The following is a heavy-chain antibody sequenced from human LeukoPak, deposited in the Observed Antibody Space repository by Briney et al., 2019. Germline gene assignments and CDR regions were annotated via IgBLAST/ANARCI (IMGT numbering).Heavy chain of an antibody. CDR2: IYYSGSA. D-gene: IGHD4-23*01. CDR1: GGSISNSSYY. J-gene: IGHJ4*02. CDR3: ARHWVVTPNY. V-gene: IGHV4-39*01. Sequence: SETLSLTCIVSGGSISNSSYYWGWIRQPPGKGLEWIGSIYYSGSAYYNPSLKSRVTISVDTSKNQFSLKLASVTAADTAVYYCARHWVVTPNYWGQGTLVTVSS.